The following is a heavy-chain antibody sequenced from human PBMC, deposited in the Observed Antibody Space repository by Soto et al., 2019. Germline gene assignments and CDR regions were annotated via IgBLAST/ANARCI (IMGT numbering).Heavy chain of an antibody. CDR3: ATSGGGWYLY. CDR1: GYTFTSYD. J-gene: IGHJ4*01. V-gene: IGHV1-8*01. D-gene: IGHD6-19*01. CDR2: LNPNSGNA. Sequence: GASVKVSCKASGYTFTSYDINWVRQATGQGLEWMGWLNPNSGNAGFAQKFQGRVTLTRNTSVNTAYIELSSLRSDDTAIYYCATSGGGWYLYWG.